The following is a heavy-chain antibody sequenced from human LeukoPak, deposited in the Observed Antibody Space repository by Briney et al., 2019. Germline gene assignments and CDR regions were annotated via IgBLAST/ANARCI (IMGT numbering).Heavy chain of an antibody. CDR1: GFTFSSYG. D-gene: IGHD1-26*01. CDR3: AKGGPPTGASPRPWDFNY. Sequence: GGSLRLSCAASGFTFSSYGMHWVRQAPGKGLEWVAVISYDGSNKYYADSVKGRFTISRDNSKNTLYLQMNSLRVEDTAVYYCAKGGPPTGASPRPWDFNYWGQGTLVTVSS. V-gene: IGHV3-30*18. J-gene: IGHJ4*02. CDR2: ISYDGSNK.